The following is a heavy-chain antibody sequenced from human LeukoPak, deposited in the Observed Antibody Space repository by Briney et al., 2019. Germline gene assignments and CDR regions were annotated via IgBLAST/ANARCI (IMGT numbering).Heavy chain of an antibody. CDR3: ARDPEVRFPDG. CDR1: GGTFSSYA. V-gene: IGHV1-69*05. D-gene: IGHD3-3*01. J-gene: IGHJ4*02. CDR2: IIPIFGTA. Sequence: SVKVSCKASGGTFSSYAISRVRQAPGQGLEWMGRIIPIFGTANYAQKFQGRVTITTDESTSTAYMELSSLRSEDTAVYYCARDPEVRFPDGWGQGTLVTVSS.